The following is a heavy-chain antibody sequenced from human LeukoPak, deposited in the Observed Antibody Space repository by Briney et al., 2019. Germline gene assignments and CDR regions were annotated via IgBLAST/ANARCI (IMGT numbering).Heavy chain of an antibody. V-gene: IGHV1-2*06. CDR3: ARDAGIVEATGDY. CDR1: GYTFTGYY. CDR2: INPNSGGT. Sequence: ASVKVSCKASGYTFTGYYMHWVRQAPGQGLEWMGRINPNSGGTNYAQKFQGRVTMTRATSISTAYMELSRLRSDDTAVYYCARDAGIVEATGDYWGQGTLVTVSS. J-gene: IGHJ4*02. D-gene: IGHD1-26*01.